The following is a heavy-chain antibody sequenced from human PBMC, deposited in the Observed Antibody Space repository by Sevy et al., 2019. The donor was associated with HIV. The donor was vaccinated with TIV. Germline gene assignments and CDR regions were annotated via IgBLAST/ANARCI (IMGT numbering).Heavy chain of an antibody. Sequence: GGSLRLSCAASGFTFSSYGMHWVRQAPGKGLEWVAARSYDGSNKYYADSVKGRFTISRDNSKNTLYLQMNSLRAEDTAVYYCAKDHNYYGSGSYYFLGNYYYYYGMDVWGQGTTVTVSS. J-gene: IGHJ6*02. D-gene: IGHD3-10*01. CDR1: GFTFSSYG. CDR2: RSYDGSNK. CDR3: AKDHNYYGSGSYYFLGNYYYYYGMDV. V-gene: IGHV3-30*18.